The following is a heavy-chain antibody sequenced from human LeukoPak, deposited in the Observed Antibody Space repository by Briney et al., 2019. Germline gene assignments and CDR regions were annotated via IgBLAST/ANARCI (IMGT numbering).Heavy chain of an antibody. D-gene: IGHD5-18*01. Sequence: GESLKISCKASGCSFTSYWIGWVRQMPGKGLGWMGIIDPSDSETRYTPSFQGQVTISVDKSLTTADLQWNSLKASDTAMYYCARQTAMGRSGDYWGQGTLVTVSS. CDR3: ARQTAMGRSGDY. J-gene: IGHJ4*02. CDR1: GCSFTSYW. V-gene: IGHV5-51*01. CDR2: IDPSDSET.